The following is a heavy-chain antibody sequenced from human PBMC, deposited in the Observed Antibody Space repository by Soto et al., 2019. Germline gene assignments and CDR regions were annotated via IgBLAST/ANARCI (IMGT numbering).Heavy chain of an antibody. CDR3: AREYGSINSYKAFDI. J-gene: IGHJ3*02. CDR2: ISTGAGNT. D-gene: IGHD3-10*01. Sequence: QDQLVQSGAEVKNPGASVQVSCKASGYIFTSYVIFWMRQAPGQRPEWMGWISTGAGNTAYSQKLQGRITIPRDTSASTVFMELRSLTSEDTAVYYCAREYGSINSYKAFDIWGQGTLVTVSS. V-gene: IGHV1-3*04. CDR1: GYIFTSYV.